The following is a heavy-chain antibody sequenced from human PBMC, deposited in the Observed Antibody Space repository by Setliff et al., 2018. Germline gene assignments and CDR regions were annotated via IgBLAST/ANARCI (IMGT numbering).Heavy chain of an antibody. CDR1: GYTFTSYG. J-gene: IGHJ6*03. CDR2: IIPIFGTA. CDR3: ARGSKKGHGYYDFWGGYWPAYYYYYMDV. D-gene: IGHD3-3*01. V-gene: IGHV1-69*13. Sequence: SVKVSCKASGYTFTSYGISWVRQAPGQGLEWMGGIIPIFGTANYAQKFQGRVTITADESTSTAYMELSSLRSEDTAVYYCARGSKKGHGYYDFWGGYWPAYYYYYMDVWGKGTTVTVSS.